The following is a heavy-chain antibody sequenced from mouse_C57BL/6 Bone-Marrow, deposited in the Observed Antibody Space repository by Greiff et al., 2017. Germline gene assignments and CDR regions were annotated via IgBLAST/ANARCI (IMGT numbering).Heavy chain of an antibody. CDR3: ARSLIYYDYDGTGYYFDY. J-gene: IGHJ2*01. CDR1: GFTFTAYY. D-gene: IGHD2-4*01. Sequence: EVKLMESGGGLVQPGGSLSLSCAASGFTFTAYYMSWVRQPPGKALEWLGFIRNKANGDTTEYSAAVKGRFTISRDNSQSILYPQMNALRAEDSATYYCARSLIYYDYDGTGYYFDYWGQGTTLTVSS. CDR2: IRNKANGDTT. V-gene: IGHV7-3*01.